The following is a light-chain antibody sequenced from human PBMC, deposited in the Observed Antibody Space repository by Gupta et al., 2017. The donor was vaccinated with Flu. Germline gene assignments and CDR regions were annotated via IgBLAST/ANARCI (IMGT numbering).Light chain of an antibody. Sequence: QSALTQPPSASASPGPSVTISCTGTSSDVGGYNYVSWYQQHPGKAPKLMIYEVSKRPAGVPVRFSGSKAGNTASLTVSGRQAEEEADYYCSSYAGSNNLGFGGGTKLTVL. V-gene: IGLV2-8*01. CDR2: EVS. J-gene: IGLJ2*01. CDR1: SSDVGGYNY. CDR3: SSYAGSNNLG.